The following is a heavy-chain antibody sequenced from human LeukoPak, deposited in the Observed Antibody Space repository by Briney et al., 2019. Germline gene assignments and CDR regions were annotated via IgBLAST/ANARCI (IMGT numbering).Heavy chain of an antibody. CDR2: ISSSSSTI. CDR3: ARTRGNDY. CDR1: GFTFSSYS. Sequence: GGSLRLSCAASGFTFSSYSMNWVRQAPGKGLEWVSYISSSSSTIYYADSVKGRFTISRDNAKNSLYLQMNSLRAEDTAVYYCARTRGNDYWGQGNLVTVSS. J-gene: IGHJ4*02. V-gene: IGHV3-48*04.